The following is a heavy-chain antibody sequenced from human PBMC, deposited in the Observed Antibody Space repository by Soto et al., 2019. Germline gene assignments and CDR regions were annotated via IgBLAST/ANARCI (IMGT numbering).Heavy chain of an antibody. Sequence: SVKVSCKASGGTFSSYAISWVRQAPGQGLEWMGGIIPIFGTANYAQKFQGRVTITADESTSTAYMELSSLRSEDTAVYYCARAGSPTVTAYYFDFWGQSTVVTVSS. CDR3: ARAGSPTVTAYYFDF. D-gene: IGHD4-17*01. CDR1: GGTFSSYA. CDR2: IIPIFGTA. J-gene: IGHJ4*02. V-gene: IGHV1-69*13.